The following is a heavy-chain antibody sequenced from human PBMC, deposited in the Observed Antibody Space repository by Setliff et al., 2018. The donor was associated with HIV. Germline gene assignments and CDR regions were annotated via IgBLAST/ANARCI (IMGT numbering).Heavy chain of an antibody. D-gene: IGHD3-3*01. CDR2: IWPDDSDT. CDR1: GSSFTNYW. V-gene: IGHV5-51*01. Sequence: GESLKISCKGSGSSFTNYWVGWVRQMPANGLEWMGLIWPDDSDTIYNPSFQGQVTLSADKSITTVYLQFNSLEAPDTAIYYCARLSKYYDFWTPNYWGQGTLVTVSS. J-gene: IGHJ4*02. CDR3: ARLSKYYDFWTPNY.